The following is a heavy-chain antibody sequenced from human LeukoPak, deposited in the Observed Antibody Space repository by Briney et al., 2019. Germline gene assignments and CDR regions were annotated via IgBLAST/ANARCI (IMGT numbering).Heavy chain of an antibody. CDR1: GGSISSYY. V-gene: IGHV4-59*12. Sequence: SETLSLTCTVSGGSISSYYWSWIRQPPGKGLEWIGYIYYIGSTNYNPSLKSRVTISVDTSKNQFSLKLSSVTAADTAVYYCARGPIYYDILTGYYWSWFDPWGQGTLVTVSS. CDR2: IYYIGST. J-gene: IGHJ5*02. D-gene: IGHD3-9*01. CDR3: ARGPIYYDILTGYYWSWFDP.